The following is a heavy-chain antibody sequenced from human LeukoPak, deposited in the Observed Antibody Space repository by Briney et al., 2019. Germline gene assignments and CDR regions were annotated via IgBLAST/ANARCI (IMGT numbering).Heavy chain of an antibody. V-gene: IGHV3-53*01. CDR3: AREGPRGNSQFDY. Sequence: GGSLRLSCAASGFSVSSTYMSWVRQAPGKGLEWVSLMYSHGLTSYGDSVKGRLTVSRDNSKNTLYLQMNSLRAEDTAIYYCAREGPRGNSQFDYWGQGTLVTVSS. CDR1: GFSVSSTY. CDR2: MYSHGLT. D-gene: IGHD2/OR15-2a*01. J-gene: IGHJ4*02.